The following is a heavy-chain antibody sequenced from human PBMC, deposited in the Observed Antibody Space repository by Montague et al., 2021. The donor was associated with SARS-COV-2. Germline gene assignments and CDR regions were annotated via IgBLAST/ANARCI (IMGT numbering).Heavy chain of an antibody. V-gene: IGHV4-61*02. Sequence: TLSLTCTVSGGSISSGSYYWSWIRQPAGKGLEWIGRISISGSTNYNPSLKSRVTISVDTSKNKFSLKLSSVTAAGTAVYYCARDIAVAGLFDYWGQGTLVTVSS. CDR1: GGSISSGSYY. CDR3: ARDIAVAGLFDY. D-gene: IGHD6-19*01. J-gene: IGHJ4*02. CDR2: ISISGST.